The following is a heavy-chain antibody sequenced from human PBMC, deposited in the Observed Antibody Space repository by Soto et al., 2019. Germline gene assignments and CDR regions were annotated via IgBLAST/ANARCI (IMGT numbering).Heavy chain of an antibody. V-gene: IGHV3-21*01. D-gene: IGHD6-6*01. J-gene: IGHJ4*02. CDR2: ISSSSSYI. Sequence: GGSLRLSCAASGFTFSSYSMNWVRQAPGKGLEWVSSISSSSSYIYYADSVKGRFTISRDNAKNSLYLQMNSLRAEDTAVYYCARGPLPFLIAATHYFGYWGQGTLVTVSS. CDR3: ARGPLPFLIAATHYFGY. CDR1: GFTFSSYS.